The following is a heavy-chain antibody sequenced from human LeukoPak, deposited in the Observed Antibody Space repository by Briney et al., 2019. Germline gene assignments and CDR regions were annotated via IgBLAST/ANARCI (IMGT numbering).Heavy chain of an antibody. Sequence: GGSLRLSCAASGFTFSSYGMHWVRQAPGKGLEWVAFIRYDGSNKYYADSVKGRFTISRDNSKNTVYLQMNSLRTEDTAVYYCARAPTPFYYDSSAYYSDFWGQGTLVTVSS. J-gene: IGHJ4*02. D-gene: IGHD6-25*01. V-gene: IGHV3-30*02. CDR2: IRYDGSNK. CDR1: GFTFSSYG. CDR3: ARAPTPFYYDSSAYYSDF.